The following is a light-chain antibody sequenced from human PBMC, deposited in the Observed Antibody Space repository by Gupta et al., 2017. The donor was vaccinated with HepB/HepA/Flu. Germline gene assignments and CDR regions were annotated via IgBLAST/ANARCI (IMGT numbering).Light chain of an antibody. Sequence: EIVMTQSPATLSVSPGERATLSCRASQSVSSNLAWYQQKPGQAPRLLIYGASTRDTGIPARFSGSGYGTEFTLTISSRQSEDFAGYYCQQYNNWPPITFGQGTLLEIK. J-gene: IGKJ5*01. V-gene: IGKV3-15*01. CDR1: QSVSSN. CDR2: GAS. CDR3: QQYNNWPPIT.